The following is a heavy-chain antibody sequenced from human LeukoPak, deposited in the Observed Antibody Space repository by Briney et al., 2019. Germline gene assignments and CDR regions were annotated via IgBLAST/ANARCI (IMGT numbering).Heavy chain of an antibody. Sequence: HPGGSLRLSCVASGFTFNCYALSWGRQATGKGLELASRISASCVSTFCADSVKGRFTTSRDNSKNTVYLQMNSLRAEDTAVYYCVKSGVLASAWLRGGWYFDYWGQGTLVSVSA. CDR2: ISASCVST. CDR3: VKSGVLASAWLRGGWYFDY. D-gene: IGHD5-12*01. V-gene: IGHV3-23*01. J-gene: IGHJ4*02. CDR1: GFTFNCYA.